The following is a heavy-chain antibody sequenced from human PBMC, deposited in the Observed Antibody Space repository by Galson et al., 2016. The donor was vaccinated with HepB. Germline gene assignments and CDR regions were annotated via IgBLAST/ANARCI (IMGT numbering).Heavy chain of an antibody. CDR2: ISGSGGST. V-gene: IGHV3-23*01. J-gene: IGHJ5*02. CDR3: AKGSSLSAAVSIWFDP. CDR1: GFTFFDYA. Sequence: SLRLSCAASGFTFFDYAVTWVRQAPGKGLEWVSSISGSGGSTFYADSVKGRYTISRDNSKNTVYLQMNSLRADDTAVYYCAKGSSLSAAVSIWFDPWGQGTLVTVSS. D-gene: IGHD6-13*01.